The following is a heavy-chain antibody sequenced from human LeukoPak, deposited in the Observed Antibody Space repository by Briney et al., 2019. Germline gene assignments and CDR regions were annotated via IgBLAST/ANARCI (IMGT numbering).Heavy chain of an antibody. J-gene: IGHJ6*02. CDR1: GYTFSDYA. D-gene: IGHD1-26*01. CDR3: ARDVGRYGMDV. CDR2: INAGNGKT. V-gene: IGHV1-3*01. Sequence: ASVKVSCKASGYTFSDYAMHWVRQAPGQRLEWMGWINAGNGKTKYSQKFQGRVTITRDTSATTAYMELSSLRSEDTAVYYCARDVGRYGMDVWGQGTTVTVSS.